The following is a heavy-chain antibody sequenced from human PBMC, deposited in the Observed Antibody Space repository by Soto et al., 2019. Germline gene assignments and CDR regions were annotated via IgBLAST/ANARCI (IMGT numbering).Heavy chain of an antibody. CDR3: AKGSGGSGEAYLDY. V-gene: IGHV3-9*01. CDR2: ISWNSGSI. J-gene: IGHJ4*02. CDR1: GFTFDDYA. D-gene: IGHD3-10*01. Sequence: GGSLRLSCAASGFTFDDYAMHWVRQAPGKGLEWVSGISWNSGSIGYADSVKGRFTISRDNAKNSLYLQMNSLRPEDTALYYCAKGSGGSGEAYLDYWGQGTLVTVSS.